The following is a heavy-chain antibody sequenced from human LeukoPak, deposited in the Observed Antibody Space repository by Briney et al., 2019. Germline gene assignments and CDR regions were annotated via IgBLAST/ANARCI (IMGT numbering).Heavy chain of an antibody. CDR1: GGTFSSYA. CDR3: ARGGPGVAAAGRYFQH. D-gene: IGHD6-13*01. Sequence: SVKVSCKASGGTFSSYAISWVRQAPGQGLEWMGGIIPIFGTANYAQKLQGRVTMTTDTSTSTAYMELRSLRSDDTAVYYCARGGPGVAAAGRYFQHWGQGTLVTVSS. CDR2: IIPIFGTA. V-gene: IGHV1-69*05. J-gene: IGHJ1*01.